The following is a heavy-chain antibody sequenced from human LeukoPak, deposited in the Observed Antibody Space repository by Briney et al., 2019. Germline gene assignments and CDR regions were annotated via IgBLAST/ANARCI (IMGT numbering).Heavy chain of an antibody. V-gene: IGHV4-39*01. J-gene: IGHJ5*02. CDR1: GGSISSSNYY. D-gene: IGHD2-15*01. CDR2: IYYSGST. CDR3: ARLDGYCSGGSCYSVSFVDP. Sequence: SETLSLTCTVSGGSISSSNYYWGWIRQPPGKGLEWIGSIYYSGSTYYNPSLKSRVTISVDTSKNQFSLKLSSVTAADTAVYYCARLDGYCSGGSCYSVSFVDPCGHGTLVTVSS.